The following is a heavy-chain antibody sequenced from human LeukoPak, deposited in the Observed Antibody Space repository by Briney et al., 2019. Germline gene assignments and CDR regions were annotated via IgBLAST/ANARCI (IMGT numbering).Heavy chain of an antibody. D-gene: IGHD6-19*01. J-gene: IGHJ4*02. Sequence: GAALQISCKGSGCGFTSHWIGWVRQMPGKGLEGMGSIYLGDSETRYGPSFQGQVTISADKSISTAHLQWSNLKASDTAMYYCARHPSYTSGWPLDYWGQGTLVTVSS. CDR2: IYLGDSET. V-gene: IGHV5-51*01. CDR1: GCGFTSHW. CDR3: ARHPSYTSGWPLDY.